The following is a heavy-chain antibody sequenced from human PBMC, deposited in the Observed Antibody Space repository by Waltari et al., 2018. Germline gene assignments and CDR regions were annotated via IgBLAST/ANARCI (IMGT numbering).Heavy chain of an antibody. CDR1: GGSISSHY. D-gene: IGHD3-9*01. J-gene: IGHJ5*02. CDR3: ARDFDTWFDP. Sequence: QVQLQESGPGLVKPSETLSLTCTVSGGSISSHYWSWLRQPPGKGLEWIGYIYYSGSTNYNPSLKRRVTISVDTSKNQFSLKLSSVTAADTAVYYCARDFDTWFDPWGQGTLVTVSS. V-gene: IGHV4-59*11. CDR2: IYYSGST.